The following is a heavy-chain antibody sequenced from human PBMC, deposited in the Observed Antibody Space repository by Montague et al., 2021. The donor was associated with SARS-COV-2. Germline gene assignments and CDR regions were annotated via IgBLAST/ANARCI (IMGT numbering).Heavy chain of an antibody. Sequence: SLRLSCAASGFTFSYYAMHWVRHAPGKGLEWVSGISCDSGNISYXDSVKGRFTISRDNSKNSLYLQMSDLRAEDTAFYYCSKDLRAITLEYFDYWGQGTLVTVSS. J-gene: IGHJ4*02. CDR1: GFTFSYYA. CDR2: ISCDSGNI. CDR3: SKDLRAITLEYFDY. V-gene: IGHV3-9*01. D-gene: IGHD1-14*01.